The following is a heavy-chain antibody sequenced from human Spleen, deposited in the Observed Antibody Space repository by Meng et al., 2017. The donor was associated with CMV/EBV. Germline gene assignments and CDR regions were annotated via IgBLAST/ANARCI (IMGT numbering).Heavy chain of an antibody. CDR1: GFTFSSYA. V-gene: IGHV3-7*01. CDR3: ARAPYDTPDYSFDY. D-gene: IGHD3-22*01. Sequence: GESLKISCAASGFTFSSYAMNWVRQAPGKGLEWVAGMSPDGSQKFYVDSVKGRFIISRDNTKNSLYLLMNSLRAEDTAVYFCARAPYDTPDYSFDYWGQGTLVTVSS. CDR2: MSPDGSQK. J-gene: IGHJ4*02.